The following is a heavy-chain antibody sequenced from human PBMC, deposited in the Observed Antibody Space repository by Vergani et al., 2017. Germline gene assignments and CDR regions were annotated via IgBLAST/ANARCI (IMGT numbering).Heavy chain of an antibody. Sequence: QLQLQESGPGLVKPSATLALTCSVSGASIRSSNYYWGWIRQPPGKGLEWIASIYYSGSTYYNPSLKSRVTISVDTSKNQFSLKLGSVTAADPAVYFCARHSXVEWLVKLGWIDPWGQGILVTVSS. CDR2: IYYSGST. D-gene: IGHD6-19*01. V-gene: IGHV4-39*01. CDR1: GASIRSSNYY. J-gene: IGHJ5*02. CDR3: ARHSXVEWLVKLGWIDP.